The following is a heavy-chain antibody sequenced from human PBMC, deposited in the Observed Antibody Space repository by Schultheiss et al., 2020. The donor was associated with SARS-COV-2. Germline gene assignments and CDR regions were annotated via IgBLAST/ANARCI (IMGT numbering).Heavy chain of an antibody. CDR1: SNTFNTYG. CDR3: AIYRSQVLANWLDP. J-gene: IGHJ5*02. D-gene: IGHD1-14*01. Sequence: ASVKVSCKAPSNTFNTYGVTWVRQAPGQGLEWVAWISAYNGNTNYAQKLQGRVTMTEDTFTNTAYMELRSLATEDAAVYYCAIYRSQVLANWLDPWGQGTLVTVSS. V-gene: IGHV1-18*01. CDR2: ISAYNGNT.